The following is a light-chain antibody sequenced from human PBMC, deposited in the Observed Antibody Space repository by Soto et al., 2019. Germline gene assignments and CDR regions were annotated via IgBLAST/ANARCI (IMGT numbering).Light chain of an antibody. CDR1: SSDVGSYNL. CDR2: EGS. CDR3: CSYAGSNLV. J-gene: IGLJ2*01. V-gene: IGLV2-23*01. Sequence: QSALTQPASVSGSPGQSITISCTGTSSDVGSYNLVSWYQQHPGKAPKLMIYEGSKRPSGVSNRFSGSKSGNTASLTISGLQAEGEADYYLCSYAGSNLVFGGGTQLTVL.